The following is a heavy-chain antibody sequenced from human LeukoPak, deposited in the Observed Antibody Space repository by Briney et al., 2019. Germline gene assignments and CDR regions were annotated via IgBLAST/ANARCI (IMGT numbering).Heavy chain of an antibody. CDR2: INPSGGST. J-gene: IGHJ4*02. CDR1: GYTFISYY. CDR3: ARVGDFWSGYYPGGY. V-gene: IGHV1-46*01. Sequence: GASVKVSCKASGYTFISYYMHWVRQAPGQGLEWMGIINPSGGSTSYAQKFQGRVTITADESTSTAYMELSSLRSEDTAVYYCARVGDFWSGYYPGGYWGQGTLVTVSS. D-gene: IGHD3-3*01.